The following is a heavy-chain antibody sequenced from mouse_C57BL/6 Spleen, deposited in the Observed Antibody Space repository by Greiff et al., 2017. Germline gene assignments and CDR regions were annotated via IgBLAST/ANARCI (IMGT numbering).Heavy chain of an antibody. CDR2: IHPNSGST. V-gene: IGHV1-64*01. CDR3: ARRDGYYEEGFDD. J-gene: IGHJ2*01. CDR1: GYTFTSYW. Sequence: QVQLQQPGAELVKPGASVKLSCKASGYTFTSYWMHWVKQRPGQGLEWIGMIHPNSGSTNYNEKFKSKATLTVDKSSSTAYMQLSSLTSEDSAVYYCARRDGYYEEGFDDWGQGTTLTVSS. D-gene: IGHD2-3*01.